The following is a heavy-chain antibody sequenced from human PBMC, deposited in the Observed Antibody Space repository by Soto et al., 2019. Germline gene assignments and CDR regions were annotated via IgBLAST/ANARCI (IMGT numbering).Heavy chain of an antibody. CDR3: ATGSLRGFWSGIPRAFDI. CDR1: GYTLTELS. Sequence: ASVKVSCKVSGYTLTELSMHWVRQAPGRGLEWMGGFDPEDGETIYAQKFQGRVTMTEDTSTDTAYMELSSLRSEDTAVYYCATGSLRGFWSGIPRAFDIWGQGTMDTV. D-gene: IGHD3-3*01. CDR2: FDPEDGET. V-gene: IGHV1-24*01. J-gene: IGHJ3*02.